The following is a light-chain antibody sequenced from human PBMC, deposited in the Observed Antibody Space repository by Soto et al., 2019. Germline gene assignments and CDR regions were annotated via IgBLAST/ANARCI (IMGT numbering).Light chain of an antibody. V-gene: IGKV3-20*01. J-gene: IGKJ5*01. Sequence: EVVLTQSPATLSLSPGERATLSCRASQRVSSYLAWYQQKPGQAPRLLLYGASSRATGIPDRFSGSGSGTDLTLTISRLEPEDFAVYYCQQYGSSPPITFGQGTRLEIK. CDR3: QQYGSSPPIT. CDR2: GAS. CDR1: QRVSSY.